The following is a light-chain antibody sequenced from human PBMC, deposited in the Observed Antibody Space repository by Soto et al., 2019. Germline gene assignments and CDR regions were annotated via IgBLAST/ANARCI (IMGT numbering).Light chain of an antibody. V-gene: IGKV3-15*01. Sequence: MSLSPATLSVSPGERVTLSCRASQTIHHHLSWFLQKPGQTPRLLIYDAIIRAADVPARFSGSWSGTEFTLTISSLQSEDFAVYYCQQYESWLWTFGQGTKVDIK. CDR2: DAI. CDR3: QQYESWLWT. J-gene: IGKJ1*01. CDR1: QTIHHH.